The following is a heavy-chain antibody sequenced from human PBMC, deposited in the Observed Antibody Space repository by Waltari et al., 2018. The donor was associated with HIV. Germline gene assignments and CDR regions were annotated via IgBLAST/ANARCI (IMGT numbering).Heavy chain of an antibody. Sequence: QVQLMQSGPEMKKHGASVKVSCKASGYSFTSYGISWVRQAPGQGLEWMGWISNFNGHTNYLRKFQGRVTMTTDTSTDTVFLEIRSLRYDDTAVYGGYDRFGLEYWGQGTLISVSS. CDR1: GYSFTSYG. D-gene: IGHD5-12*01. V-gene: IGHV1-18*01. CDR2: ISNFNGHT. J-gene: IGHJ4*02. CDR3: YDRFGLEY.